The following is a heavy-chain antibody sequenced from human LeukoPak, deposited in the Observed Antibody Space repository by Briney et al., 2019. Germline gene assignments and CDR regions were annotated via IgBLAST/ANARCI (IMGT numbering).Heavy chain of an antibody. CDR1: GFTFSSYA. J-gene: IGHJ4*02. Sequence: GGSLRLSCAAAGFTFSSYAMSWVRQAPGKGLEWVSAISGSGGSTYYADSLKGRFTISRDNSKNTLYLQMNSLRGEDTAVYYCAKEMVVNAREFDYWGQGTLVTVSS. D-gene: IGHD2-21*01. CDR3: AKEMVVNAREFDY. V-gene: IGHV3-23*01. CDR2: ISGSGGST.